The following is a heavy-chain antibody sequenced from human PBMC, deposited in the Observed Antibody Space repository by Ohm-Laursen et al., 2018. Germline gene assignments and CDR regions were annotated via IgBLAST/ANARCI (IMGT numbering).Heavy chain of an antibody. CDR3: ARKSGGLGYCSSPHCYSALDI. D-gene: IGHD2-2*01. Sequence: SLRLSCAASGFTFSDYHMTWIRQAPGKGLECVSYISGSGSTIYYAASVKGRFTISRDNAKNSLYLQMNSLRDDDTAVYHCARKSGGLGYCSSPHCYSALDIWGQGTMVTVSS. CDR2: ISGSGSTI. J-gene: IGHJ3*02. CDR1: GFTFSDYH. V-gene: IGHV3-11*01.